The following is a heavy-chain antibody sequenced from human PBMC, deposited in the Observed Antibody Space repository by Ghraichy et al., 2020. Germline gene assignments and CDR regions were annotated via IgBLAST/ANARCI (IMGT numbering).Heavy chain of an antibody. V-gene: IGHV3-53*01. D-gene: IGHD3-3*01. CDR1: GFTVSSNY. CDR3: ARGLGLYYDFWSGYLPLELDV. CDR2: IYSGGST. Sequence: GESLNISCAASGFTVSSNYMSWVRQAPGKGLEWVSVIYSGGSTYYADSVKGRFTISRDNSKNTLYLQMNSLRAEDTAVYYCARGLGLYYDFWSGYLPLELDVWGQGTTVTVSS. J-gene: IGHJ6*02.